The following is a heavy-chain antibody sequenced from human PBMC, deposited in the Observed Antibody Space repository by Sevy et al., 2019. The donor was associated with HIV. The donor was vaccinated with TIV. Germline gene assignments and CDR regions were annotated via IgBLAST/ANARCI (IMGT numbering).Heavy chain of an antibody. CDR2: IYYSGIT. CDR1: GDSISSYY. CDR3: ARAIAAQRGMDV. D-gene: IGHD6-13*01. J-gene: IGHJ6*02. Sequence: SETLSLTCTVSGDSISSYYWSWIRQPPGKGLEWIGYIYYSGITDYNPSLKSRVTISVDTSKNQFSLKLNSVTAADTAVYYCARAIAAQRGMDVWCQGTTVTVSS. V-gene: IGHV4-59*01.